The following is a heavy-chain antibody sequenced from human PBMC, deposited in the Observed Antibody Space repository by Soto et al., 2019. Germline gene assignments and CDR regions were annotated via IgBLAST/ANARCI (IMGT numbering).Heavy chain of an antibody. CDR3: ARGLGSGSYYSDAFDI. CDR2: IIPIFGTA. D-gene: IGHD3-10*01. J-gene: IGHJ3*02. CDR1: GGTFSSYA. Sequence: QVQLVQSGAEVKKPGSSVKVSCKASGGTFSSYAISWVRQAPGQGLEWMGGIIPIFGTANYAQKFQGRVTITADESASTAYMELSSLRSEDTDVYYCARGLGSGSYYSDAFDIWGQGTMVTVSS. V-gene: IGHV1-69*01.